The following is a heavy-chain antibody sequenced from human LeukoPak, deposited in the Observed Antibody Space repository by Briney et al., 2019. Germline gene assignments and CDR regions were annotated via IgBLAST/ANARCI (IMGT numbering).Heavy chain of an antibody. CDR3: ARDADTTVASYYFDY. D-gene: IGHD5-18*01. CDR1: GFTFSTYA. Sequence: GRSLRLSCAASGFTFSTYAMHWVRQAPGKGLEWVAVISYDATDKFYADSVKDRFTISRDNSENTLYLQMNSLRVEDTAVYYCARDADTTVASYYFDYWGQGTLVTVSS. CDR2: ISYDATDK. V-gene: IGHV3-30-3*01. J-gene: IGHJ4*02.